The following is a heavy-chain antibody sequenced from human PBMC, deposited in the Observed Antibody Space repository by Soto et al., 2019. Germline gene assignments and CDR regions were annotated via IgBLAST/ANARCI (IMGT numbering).Heavy chain of an antibody. Sequence: EVQLVESGGDLVQPGGSLRLSCAASGFTFSGYWMAWVRQAPGKGLEWVANIKQDGSVKYYADSLKGRFTISRDNAKNSLYLQMDSLRAEDTAVYFCATESYYHWQYWGQGTLVTVSS. CDR2: IKQDGSVK. J-gene: IGHJ4*02. CDR3: ATESYYHWQY. V-gene: IGHV3-7*01. D-gene: IGHD3-9*01. CDR1: GFTFSGYW.